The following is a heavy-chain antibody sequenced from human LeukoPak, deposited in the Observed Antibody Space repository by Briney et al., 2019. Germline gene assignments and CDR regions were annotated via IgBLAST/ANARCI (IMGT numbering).Heavy chain of an antibody. CDR1: GFTFSSYW. CDR2: IRQDGSEK. J-gene: IGHJ6*03. CDR3: ARDGVTMVRGVKVLDYYYYYMDV. V-gene: IGHV3-7*01. D-gene: IGHD3-10*01. Sequence: GGSLRLSCATSGFTFSSYWMNWVRQAQGKGLEWVANIRQDGSEKYYVDSVKGRFTISRDNAKNSLYLQMNSLRAEDTAVYYCARDGVTMVRGVKVLDYYYYYMDVWGKGTTVTISS.